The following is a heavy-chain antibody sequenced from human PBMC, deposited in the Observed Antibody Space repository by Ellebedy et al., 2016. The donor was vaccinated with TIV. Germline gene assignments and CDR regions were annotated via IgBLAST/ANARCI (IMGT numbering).Heavy chain of an antibody. J-gene: IGHJ6*02. CDR3: GRAREPGYFAYYYYGMDV. CDR1: GFTFSDYY. Sequence: GESLKISCAASGFTFSDYYMSWVRQAPGKGLEWVSYITSSGSTLYYADSVKGRFTVARDNAKNSLYLQMNSLRGDDTAVYYCGRAREPGYFAYYYYGMDVWGQGTTVTVSS. V-gene: IGHV3-11*01. CDR2: ITSSGSTL. D-gene: IGHD3-9*01.